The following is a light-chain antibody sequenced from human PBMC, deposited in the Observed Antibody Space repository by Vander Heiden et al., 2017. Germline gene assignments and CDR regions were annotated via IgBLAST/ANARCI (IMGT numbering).Light chain of an antibody. CDR3: QQYNSYSRTWT. CDR2: KAS. CDR1: QSISNW. J-gene: IGKJ1*01. Sequence: DIQMTQSPSTLSASIGDRVTITCRASQSISNWLAWYQQKPGKAPNLLIYKASTLQSGVPSRFSGSGSGTEFTLTISGLQPDDFATYYCQQYNSYSRTWTFGQGTKVEIK. V-gene: IGKV1-5*03.